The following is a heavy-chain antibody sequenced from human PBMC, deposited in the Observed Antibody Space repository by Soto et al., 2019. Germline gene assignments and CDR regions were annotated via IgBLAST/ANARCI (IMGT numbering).Heavy chain of an antibody. CDR1: GYSFTSYW. CDR3: ARGYCTTTICDPWFDP. Sequence: PGESLKISCTGVGYSFTSYWIGWVRQMPGKGLEWMGIIYPGDSDTRYSPSFKGQVTISADKSITTAYLQWSSLKASDTAMYYCARGYCTTTICDPWFDPWGQGXLVTVPS. V-gene: IGHV5-51*01. D-gene: IGHD2-2*01. J-gene: IGHJ5*02. CDR2: IYPGDSDT.